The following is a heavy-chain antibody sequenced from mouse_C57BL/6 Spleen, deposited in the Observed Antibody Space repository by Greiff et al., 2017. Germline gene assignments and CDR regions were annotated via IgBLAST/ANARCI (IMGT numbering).Heavy chain of an antibody. CDR2: LNPGSGGT. Sequence: VQLQQSGAELVRPGTSVKVSCKASGYAFTNYLIEWVKQRPGQGLEWIGVLNPGSGGTNYNEKFKGKATLTADKSSSTAYMQLSSLTSEDSAVYFCARGATTVVATRWYFDDWGQGTTLTVSS. CDR1: GYAFTNYL. CDR3: ARGATTVVATRWYFDD. V-gene: IGHV1-54*01. D-gene: IGHD1-1*01. J-gene: IGHJ2*01.